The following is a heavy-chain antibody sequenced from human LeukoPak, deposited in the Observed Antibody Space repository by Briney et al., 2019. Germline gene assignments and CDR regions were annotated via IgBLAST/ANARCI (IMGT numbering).Heavy chain of an antibody. V-gene: IGHV3-23*01. CDR2: ISGSGGRT. Sequence: PGGSLRLSCAACGFSFSSYAMSWVRQAPGKGLEWVSAISGSGGRTYYADSVNGRFTISRDNSKNTLYLQMKSLRAEDTAVYYCAKEEQWLVGYYFDYWGQGTLVTVSS. CDR1: GFSFSSYA. CDR3: AKEEQWLVGYYFDY. J-gene: IGHJ4*02. D-gene: IGHD6-19*01.